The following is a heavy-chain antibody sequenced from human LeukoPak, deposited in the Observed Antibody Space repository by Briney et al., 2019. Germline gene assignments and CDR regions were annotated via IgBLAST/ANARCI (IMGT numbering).Heavy chain of an antibody. Sequence: GGSLRLSCAASGFTFDDYAMHWVRQAPGKGLEWVSGISWNSGSIGYADSVKGRFTISRDNAKNSLYLQMNSLRAEGMALYYCAKDYSSGRRPPFFDYWGQGTLVTVSS. CDR1: GFTFDDYA. V-gene: IGHV3-9*03. CDR3: AKDYSSGRRPPFFDY. D-gene: IGHD6-19*01. J-gene: IGHJ4*02. CDR2: ISWNSGSI.